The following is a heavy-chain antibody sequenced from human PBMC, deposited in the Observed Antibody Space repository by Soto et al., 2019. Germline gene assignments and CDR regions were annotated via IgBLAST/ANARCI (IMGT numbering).Heavy chain of an antibody. Sequence: GGSLRLSCAASGFTFSSYGMHWVRQAPGKGLEWVAVISYDGSNKYYADSVKGRFTISRDNSKNTLYLQMNSLRAEDTAVYYCAKDWETSRSEGYWGQGTLVTVSS. J-gene: IGHJ4*02. CDR1: GFTFSSYG. V-gene: IGHV3-30*18. CDR3: AKDWETSRSEGY. CDR2: ISYDGSNK. D-gene: IGHD1-26*01.